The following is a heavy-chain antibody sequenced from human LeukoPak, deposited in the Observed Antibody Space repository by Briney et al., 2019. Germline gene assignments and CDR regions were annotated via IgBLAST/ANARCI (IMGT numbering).Heavy chain of an antibody. Sequence: SETLSLTCTVSGGSISSSTYYWGWIRQPPGKGLEWIGSIFYSGSTYYNPSLKSRVTISVDTSKNQFSLKLSSVTAADTAAYYCARFDRGGDYFDYWGQGALVTVSS. D-gene: IGHD3-16*02. CDR1: GGSISSSTYY. J-gene: IGHJ4*02. CDR2: IFYSGST. V-gene: IGHV4-39*01. CDR3: ARFDRGGDYFDY.